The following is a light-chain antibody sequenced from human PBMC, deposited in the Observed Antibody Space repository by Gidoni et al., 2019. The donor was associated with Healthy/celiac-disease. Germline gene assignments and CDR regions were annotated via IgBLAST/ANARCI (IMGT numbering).Light chain of an antibody. CDR3: SSYTSSSTLDVV. V-gene: IGLV2-14*03. J-gene: IGLJ2*01. CDR2: DVS. CDR1: SSDVGGYNY. Sequence: QSALPQPASVSESPGQSITISCTGTSSDVGGYNYVSWYPQHPGKAPKLIIYDVSNWPSGVSNRCSGSKSGNTASLTISGLQAEDEADYYCSSYTSSSTLDVVFGGGTKLTVL.